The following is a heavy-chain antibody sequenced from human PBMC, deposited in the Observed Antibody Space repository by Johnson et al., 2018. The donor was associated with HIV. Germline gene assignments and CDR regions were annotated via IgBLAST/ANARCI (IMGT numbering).Heavy chain of an antibody. J-gene: IGHJ3*01. CDR1: GFTFSTYD. CDR2: ISYDGANK. V-gene: IGHV3-30-3*01. Sequence: QVQLIESGGGVVQPGRSLRLSCAASGFTFSTYDMHWVRQAPGKGQEWVAVISYDGANKYYADSVKGRFTISRDNAKNSLYLQMNSLRDEDTAVYYCVTADRGSAWSQGTTVTVSS. CDR3: VTADRGSA. D-gene: IGHD1-26*01.